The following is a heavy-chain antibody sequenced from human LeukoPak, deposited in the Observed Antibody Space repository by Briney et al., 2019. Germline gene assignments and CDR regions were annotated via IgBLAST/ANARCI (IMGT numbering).Heavy chain of an antibody. V-gene: IGHV4-39*01. CDR1: GGSISSSSYY. Sequence: SETLSLTCTVSGGSISSSSYYWGWIRQPPGKGLEWIGSIYYSGSTYYNPSLKSRVTMSVDTSKNQFSLRLSSVTAADTAVYYCALPRWAATGSNWFDPWGQGTLVTVSS. CDR2: IYYSGST. CDR3: ALPRWAATGSNWFDP. D-gene: IGHD1-26*01. J-gene: IGHJ5*02.